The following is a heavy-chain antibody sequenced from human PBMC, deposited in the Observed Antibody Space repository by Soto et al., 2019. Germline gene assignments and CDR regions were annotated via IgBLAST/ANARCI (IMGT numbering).Heavy chain of an antibody. CDR3: ASTDCGGDCSAYWYFDL. V-gene: IGHV1-69*02. CDR1: GGTFSSYT. J-gene: IGHJ2*01. Sequence: QVQLVQSGAEVKKPGSSVKVSCKASGGTFSSYTISWVRQAPGQGLEWMGRIIPILGIANYAQKFQGRVTITADKSTSTAYMELSSLRSEDTAVYYCASTDCGGDCSAYWYFDLWGRGTLVTVSS. CDR2: IIPILGIA. D-gene: IGHD2-21*02.